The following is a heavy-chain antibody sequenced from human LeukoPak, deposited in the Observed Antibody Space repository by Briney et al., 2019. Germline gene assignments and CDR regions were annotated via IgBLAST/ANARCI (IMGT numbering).Heavy chain of an antibody. CDR2: IYYSGST. CDR3: ARQPGGTAAFDI. V-gene: IGHV4-59*08. CDR1: GGSISNYY. Sequence: SETLSLTCTVSGGSISNYYWSWIGHPPGKGLEWIAYIYYSGSTNYNPCLKSRVTISVDTSKNQFSLKLSSVTAADTAVYYCARQPGGTAAFDIWAQGTMVTVSS. J-gene: IGHJ3*02. D-gene: IGHD1-14*01.